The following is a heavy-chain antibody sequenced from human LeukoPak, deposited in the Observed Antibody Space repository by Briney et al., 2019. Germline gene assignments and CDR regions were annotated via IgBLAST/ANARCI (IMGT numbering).Heavy chain of an antibody. J-gene: IGHJ4*02. V-gene: IGHV1-2*06. D-gene: IGHD3-16*02. CDR3: ARGGAYDYVWGSYRYFDY. CDR2: INPNSGGT. CDR1: GYTFTVYY. Sequence: ASVKVSFKASGYTFTVYYMHWVRQAPGQGPEWMGRINPNSGGTNYAQKFQGRVTMTRDTSISTAYMELSRLRSDDTAVYYCARGGAYDYVWGSYRYFDYWGQGTLVTVSS.